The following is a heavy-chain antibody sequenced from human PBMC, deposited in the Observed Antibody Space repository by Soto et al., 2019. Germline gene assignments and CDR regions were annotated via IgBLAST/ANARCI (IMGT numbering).Heavy chain of an antibody. V-gene: IGHV1-69*12. CDR3: ARESRYCSGGSCYFLPGIDY. D-gene: IGHD2-15*01. CDR1: GGTFSSYA. Sequence: QVQLVQSGAEVKKPGSSVKVSCKGSGGTFSSYAISWVRQAPGQGLEWTGGIIPIFGTANYAQKFQGRVTITADESTSTAYMELSSLRSEDTAVYYCARESRYCSGGSCYFLPGIDYWGQGTLVTVSS. CDR2: IIPIFGTA. J-gene: IGHJ4*02.